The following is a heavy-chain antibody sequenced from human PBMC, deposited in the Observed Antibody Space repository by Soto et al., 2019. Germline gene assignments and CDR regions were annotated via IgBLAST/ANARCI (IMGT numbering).Heavy chain of an antibody. Sequence: XETLSLTCAVYGWSFSGYYWSWIRQPPGKGLEWIGEINHSGSTNYNPSLKSRITISVDTSKNQFSLKLSSVTAADTAVYYCARGLAVLLWFGDWSPGYGMDVWGQGTTVTVSS. V-gene: IGHV4-34*01. CDR3: ARGLAVLLWFGDWSPGYGMDV. J-gene: IGHJ6*02. D-gene: IGHD3-10*01. CDR2: INHSGST. CDR1: GWSFSGYY.